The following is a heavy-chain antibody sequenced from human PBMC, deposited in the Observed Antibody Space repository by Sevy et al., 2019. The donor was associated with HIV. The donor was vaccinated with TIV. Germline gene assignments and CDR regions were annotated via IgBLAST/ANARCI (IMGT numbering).Heavy chain of an antibody. V-gene: IGHV3-30-3*01. CDR3: ARSPPLLDSSGYYYYYYGMDV. D-gene: IGHD3-22*01. CDR1: GFTFSSYA. Sequence: GGSLRLSCAASGFTFSSYAMHWVRQAPGKGLEWVAVISYDGSNKYYADSAKGRFTISRDNSKNTLYLQMNSLRAEDTAGYYCARSPPLLDSSGYYYYYYGMDVWGQGTTVTVSS. J-gene: IGHJ6*02. CDR2: ISYDGSNK.